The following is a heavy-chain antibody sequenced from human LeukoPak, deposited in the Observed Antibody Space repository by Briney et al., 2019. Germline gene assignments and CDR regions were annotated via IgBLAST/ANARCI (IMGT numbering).Heavy chain of an antibody. CDR2: IYYTGMT. CDR3: ARHGRMVIMSKFSTGIDQ. Sequence: PSETLSLTCAVSGGPIIASYWSWIRQPPGKGLEWIGYIYYTGMTNSNPSLKSRVTISMDTSKNQFSLNLRSVTAADTAIYYCARHGRMVIMSKFSTGIDQWGQGTLVTVSS. V-gene: IGHV4-59*08. D-gene: IGHD2-8*01. CDR1: GGPIIASY. J-gene: IGHJ4*02.